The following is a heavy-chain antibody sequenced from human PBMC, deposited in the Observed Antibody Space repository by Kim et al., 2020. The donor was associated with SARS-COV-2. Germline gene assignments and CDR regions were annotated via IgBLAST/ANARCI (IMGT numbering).Heavy chain of an antibody. D-gene: IGHD5-18*01. J-gene: IGHJ4*02. V-gene: IGHV4-34*01. Sequence: SETLSLTCAVYGGSFSGYYWSWIRQPPGKGLEWIGEINHSGSTNYNPSLKSRVTISVDTSKNQFSLKLSSVTAADTAVYYCARGRIQLWLLHWGQGTLVTVSS. CDR3: ARGRIQLWLLH. CDR1: GGSFSGYY. CDR2: INHSGST.